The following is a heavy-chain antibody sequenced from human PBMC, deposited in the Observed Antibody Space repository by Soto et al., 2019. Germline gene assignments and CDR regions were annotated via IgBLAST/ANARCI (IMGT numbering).Heavy chain of an antibody. J-gene: IGHJ5*02. D-gene: IGHD3-22*01. CDR1: GFTFSSYA. CDR2: ISGSGGST. CDR3: AKAKANPNLGDYDSREAS. Sequence: EVQLLESGGGLVQPGGSLRLSCAASGFTFSSYAMSWVRQAPGKGLEWVSAISGSGGSTYYADSVKGRFTISRDNSKNTLYLQMNSLRAEDTAVYYCAKAKANPNLGDYDSREASWGQGTLVTVSS. V-gene: IGHV3-23*01.